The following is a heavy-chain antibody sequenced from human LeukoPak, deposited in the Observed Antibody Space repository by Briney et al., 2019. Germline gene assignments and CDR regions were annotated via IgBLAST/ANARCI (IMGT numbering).Heavy chain of an antibody. Sequence: SETLSLTCTVSGGSISSSSYYWGWIRQPPGKGLEWTGEIYHSGSTNYNPSLKSRVTISVDKSKNQFSLKLSSVTAADTAVYYCARNRFDYYDSSGYSKYYFDYWGQGTLVTVSS. CDR2: IYHSGST. V-gene: IGHV4-39*07. CDR3: ARNRFDYYDSSGYSKYYFDY. D-gene: IGHD3-22*01. J-gene: IGHJ4*02. CDR1: GGSISSSSYY.